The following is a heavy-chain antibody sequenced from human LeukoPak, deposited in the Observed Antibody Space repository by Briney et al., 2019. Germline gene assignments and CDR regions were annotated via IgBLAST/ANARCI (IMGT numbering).Heavy chain of an antibody. D-gene: IGHD4-23*01. J-gene: IGHJ5*02. CDR3: ARGPKMGRWLTGNWFDP. CDR2: IKQDGSEK. Sequence: GGSLRLSCAASGFTFGTYWMGWVRQAPGKGLEWVANIKQDGSEKSYVDSVKGRFTISRDNVKNSVYLQMNSLRAEDTAVYYCARGPKMGRWLTGNWFDPWGQGTLVTVSS. CDR1: GFTFGTYW. V-gene: IGHV3-7*01.